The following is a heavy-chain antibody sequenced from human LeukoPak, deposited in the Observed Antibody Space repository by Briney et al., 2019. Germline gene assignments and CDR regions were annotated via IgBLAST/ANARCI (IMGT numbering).Heavy chain of an antibody. Sequence: SQTLSLTCTVSGGSISSGGYYWSWIRQHPGKGLEWIGYIYYSGSTTYNPSLKSRVTISVDTSKNQFSLKLRSVTAADTAVYYCATLYCSRTSCYVDYWAQGTLVTVSS. V-gene: IGHV4-31*03. J-gene: IGHJ4*02. CDR2: IYYSGST. D-gene: IGHD2-2*01. CDR1: GGSISSGGYY. CDR3: ATLYCSRTSCYVDY.